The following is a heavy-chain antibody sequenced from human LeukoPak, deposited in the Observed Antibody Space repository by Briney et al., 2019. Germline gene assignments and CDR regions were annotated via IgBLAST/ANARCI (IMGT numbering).Heavy chain of an antibody. V-gene: IGHV4-39*01. CDR2: IYYSGST. CDR1: GGSISSSSYY. D-gene: IGHD1-26*01. J-gene: IGHJ4*02. Sequence: PSETLSLTCTVSGGSISSSSYYWGWIRQPPGKGLEWIGSIYYSGSTYYNPSLKSRVTISVDTSKNQFSLKLSSATAADTAVYYCARRAGAIPGYFDYWGQGTLVTVSS. CDR3: ARRAGAIPGYFDY.